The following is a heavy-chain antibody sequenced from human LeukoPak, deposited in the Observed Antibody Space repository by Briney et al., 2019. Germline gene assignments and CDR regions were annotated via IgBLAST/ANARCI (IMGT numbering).Heavy chain of an antibody. CDR3: ARDGEQQLVSYYFDY. J-gene: IGHJ4*02. D-gene: IGHD6-13*01. V-gene: IGHV3-30-3*01. CDR2: ISYDGSNK. Sequence: PGGSLRLSGAASGFTFSSYAMHWVRQAPGKGLEWVAVISYDGSNKYYADSVKGRFTISRDNSKNTLYLQMNSLRAEDTAVYYCARDGEQQLVSYYFDYWGQGTLVTVSS. CDR1: GFTFSSYA.